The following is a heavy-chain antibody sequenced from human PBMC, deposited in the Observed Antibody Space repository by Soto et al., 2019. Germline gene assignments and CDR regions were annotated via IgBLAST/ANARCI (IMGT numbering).Heavy chain of an antibody. CDR2: INHSGST. D-gene: IGHD3-22*01. V-gene: IGHV4-34*01. CDR3: ARVGDTSGYFFHLDY. CDR1: GGSLSGYY. J-gene: IGHJ4*02. Sequence: SETLSLTCAVYGGSLSGYYWSWIRQPPGKGLEWIGEINHSGSTNYNPSLKSRVTISVDTSKNQFSLKLSSVTAADTAVYYCARVGDTSGYFFHLDYWGQGALVTVSS.